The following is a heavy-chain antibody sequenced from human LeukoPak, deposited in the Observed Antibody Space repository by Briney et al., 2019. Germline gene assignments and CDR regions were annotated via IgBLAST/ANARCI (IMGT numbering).Heavy chain of an antibody. CDR2: ISSSSSTI. D-gene: IGHD2-2*01. Sequence: GGSLRLSCAASGFTFSSYSMNWVRQAPGKGLEWVSYISSSSSTIYYADSVKGRFTISRDNAKNSLYLQMNSLRAEDTAVYYCASLLVVPAAMGDYWGQGTLVTVSS. J-gene: IGHJ4*02. CDR3: ASLLVVPAAMGDY. CDR1: GFTFSSYS. V-gene: IGHV3-48*01.